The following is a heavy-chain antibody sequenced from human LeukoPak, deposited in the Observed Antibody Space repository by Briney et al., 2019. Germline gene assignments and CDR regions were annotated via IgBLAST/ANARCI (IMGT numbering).Heavy chain of an antibody. CDR1: GFTFSSYS. CDR3: ARDVGVYGDYAILGY. D-gene: IGHD4-17*01. CDR2: ISSNSRTI. J-gene: IGHJ4*01. Sequence: GGSLRLSCAASGFTFSSYSMNWVRQAPGKGLEWISFISSNSRTILYTDSVKGRFTSSRDNAKNSLYLQMNNLRVEDTAVYYCARDVGVYGDYAILGYWGHGTLVTVSS. V-gene: IGHV3-48*01.